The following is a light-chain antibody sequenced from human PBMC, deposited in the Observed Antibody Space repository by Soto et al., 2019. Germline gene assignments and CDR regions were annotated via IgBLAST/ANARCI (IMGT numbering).Light chain of an antibody. J-gene: IGKJ4*01. V-gene: IGKV2-28*01. CDR3: MRALQTPLT. CDR1: QSLLHSNGYNY. Sequence: DIVMTQSPLSLPVTPGEPASISCRSSQSLLHSNGYNYLDWYLQKPGQSPQLLVYLGSNRASGVHDXXSGSGSGTDFTLKISRVEAEDVGVYYCMRALQTPLTFGGGTKVEIK. CDR2: LGS.